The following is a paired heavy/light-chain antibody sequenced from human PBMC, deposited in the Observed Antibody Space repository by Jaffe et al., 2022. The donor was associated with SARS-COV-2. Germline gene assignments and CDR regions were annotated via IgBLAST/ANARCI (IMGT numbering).Heavy chain of an antibody. Sequence: QVQLQESGPGLVKPSQTLSLTCTVSGGSISSGSYYWSWIRQPAGKGLEWIGRIYTSGSTNYNPSLKSRVTISVDTSKNQFSLKLSSVTAADTAVYYCARGPGDYYDSSGYYYVEYWGQGTLVTVSS. CDR1: GGSISSGSYY. CDR3: ARGPGDYYDSSGYYYVEY. V-gene: IGHV4-61*02. CDR2: IYTSGST. J-gene: IGHJ4*02. D-gene: IGHD3-22*01.
Light chain of an antibody. CDR1: SSNIGNNY. CDR2: DNN. Sequence: QSVLTQPPSVSAAPGQKVTISCSGSSSNIGNNYVSWYQQLPGTAPKLLIYDNNKRPSGIPDRFSGSKSGTSATLGITGLQTGDEADYYCGTWDSSLSAGWVFGGGTKLTVL. V-gene: IGLV1-51*01. J-gene: IGLJ3*02. CDR3: GTWDSSLSAGWV.